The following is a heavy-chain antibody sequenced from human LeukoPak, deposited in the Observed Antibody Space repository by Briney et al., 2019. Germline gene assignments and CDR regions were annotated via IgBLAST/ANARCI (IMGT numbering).Heavy chain of an antibody. Sequence: GGSLRLSCTASGFTFGDYAVSWVRQAPGKGLEWVGFIRSKTYRGTAEYAASVKGRFTISRDDSKSIAYLQTNSLKTDDTAVYYCTSVYDTSAYYHSGVDYWGQGTLVTVSS. D-gene: IGHD3-22*01. V-gene: IGHV3-49*04. CDR1: GFTFGDYA. CDR2: IRSKTYRGTA. J-gene: IGHJ4*02. CDR3: TSVYDTSAYYHSGVDY.